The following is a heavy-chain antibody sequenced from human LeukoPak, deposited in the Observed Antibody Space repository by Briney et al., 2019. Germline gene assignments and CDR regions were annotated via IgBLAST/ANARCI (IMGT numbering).Heavy chain of an antibody. CDR1: GFTFSSYA. D-gene: IGHD1-7*01. CDR2: ISGSGGST. J-gene: IGHJ4*02. Sequence: GRSLRLSCAASGFTFSSYAMSWVRQAPGKGLEWVSAISGSGGSTYYADSVKGRFTISRDNSKNTLYLQMNSLRAEDTAVYYCAKARAVNWNYPFDYWGQGTLVTVSS. CDR3: AKARAVNWNYPFDY. V-gene: IGHV3-23*01.